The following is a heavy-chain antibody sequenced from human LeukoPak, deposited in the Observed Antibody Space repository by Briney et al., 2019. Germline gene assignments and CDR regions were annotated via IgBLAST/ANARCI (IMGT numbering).Heavy chain of an antibody. J-gene: IGHJ4*02. Sequence: DPGGSLRLSCAASGFTFDDYAMHWVRQAPGKGLEWVSGISWNSGSIGYADSVKGRFTISRDNAKNSLYLQMNSLRAEDTALYYCAKANYYDSSGSLGYFDYWGQGTLVTVSS. CDR3: AKANYYDSSGSLGYFDY. CDR2: ISWNSGSI. D-gene: IGHD3-22*01. CDR1: GFTFDDYA. V-gene: IGHV3-9*01.